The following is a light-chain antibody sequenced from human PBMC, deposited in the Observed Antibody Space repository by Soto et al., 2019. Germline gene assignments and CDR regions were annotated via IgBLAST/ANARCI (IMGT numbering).Light chain of an antibody. CDR2: EVS. CDR3: SSFAGNNNLV. Sequence: QSALTQPPSASGSPGQSVTISCTGTSSDVGGYNYVSWYPQHPGKAPKLMISEVSKRPSGVPDRFSGSKSGNTASLTVSVLQAEDEADYYCSSFAGNNNLVFGGGTKLTVL. CDR1: SSDVGGYNY. V-gene: IGLV2-8*01. J-gene: IGLJ2*01.